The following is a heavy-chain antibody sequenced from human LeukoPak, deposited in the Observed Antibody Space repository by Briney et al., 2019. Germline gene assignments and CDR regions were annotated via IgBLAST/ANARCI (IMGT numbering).Heavy chain of an antibody. Sequence: GGSLRLSCAASGLTFSNAWMSWVRQAPGKGLEWVGRIKRKSDGGTTDYAAPVKGRFTISRDDPKNTLYLQMNSLKSEDTAVYYCTTELDIRPNHYWGQGTLVTVSS. J-gene: IGHJ4*02. D-gene: IGHD3-22*01. V-gene: IGHV3-15*01. CDR1: GLTFSNAW. CDR3: TTELDIRPNHY. CDR2: IKRKSDGGTT.